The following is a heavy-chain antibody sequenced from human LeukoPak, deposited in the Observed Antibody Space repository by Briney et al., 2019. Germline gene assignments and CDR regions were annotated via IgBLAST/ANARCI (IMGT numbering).Heavy chain of an antibody. Sequence: GGSLRLSCAASGFAFSYYGMHWVRHATGKGLEWVAVISHDGSNIHYGDSVKGRFTISRDNSKNTVYLQMNSLRAEDTAIYYCAKDPYRVVVATGNYLDPWGQGTLVTVSS. CDR2: ISHDGSNI. D-gene: IGHD2-15*01. CDR1: GFAFSYYG. CDR3: AKDPYRVVVATGNYLDP. J-gene: IGHJ5*02. V-gene: IGHV3-30*18.